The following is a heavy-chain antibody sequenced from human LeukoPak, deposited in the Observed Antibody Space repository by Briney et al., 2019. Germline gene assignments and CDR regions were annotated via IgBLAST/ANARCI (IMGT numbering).Heavy chain of an antibody. J-gene: IGHJ4*02. CDR1: GFTFSSQA. CDR2: ISNSGVTT. Sequence: GGSLRLSCAASGFTFSSQAMSWVRQAPGKGLEWVSAISNSGVTTYYADSVKGRFTISRDNSKNTLYLQMNSLRAEDTAVYYCTGELYYYDSSGYYYSLFDYWGQGTLVTVSS. V-gene: IGHV3-23*01. D-gene: IGHD3-22*01. CDR3: TGELYYYDSSGYYYSLFDY.